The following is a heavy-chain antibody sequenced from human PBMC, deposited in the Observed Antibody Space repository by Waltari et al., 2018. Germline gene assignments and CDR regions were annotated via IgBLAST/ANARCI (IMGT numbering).Heavy chain of an antibody. V-gene: IGHV3-7*04. J-gene: IGHJ6*03. CDR3: ARYVRPIYYMDV. D-gene: IGHD3-10*02. CDR2: IKQDGSEK. Sequence: EVQLVESGGGLVQPGGSLRLSCVASGFTCSSYFMSWLRQAPGKGLEWVAKIKQDGSEKYYVDSVKGRFTISRDNAENSLSLQMNSLRAEDTAVYYCARYVRPIYYMDVWGKGTTVTVSS. CDR1: GFTCSSYF.